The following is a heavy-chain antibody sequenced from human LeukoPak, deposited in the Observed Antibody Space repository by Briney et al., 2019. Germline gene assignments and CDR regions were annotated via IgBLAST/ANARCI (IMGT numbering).Heavy chain of an antibody. CDR1: GGSISTTSYY. D-gene: IGHD2-2*01. J-gene: IGHJ4*01. V-gene: IGHV4-39*01. CDR2: IYYDGNR. CDR3: VRHRGEYQMLSPFRY. Sequence: PSETLSLTCTVSGGSISTTSYYWGWIRQPPGKGLEWIGSIYYDGNRFYNPSLKSRVTISVDTSKNQFSLNVSSVSAADTALYFCVRHRGEYQMLSPFRYWGHGTLVTVSS.